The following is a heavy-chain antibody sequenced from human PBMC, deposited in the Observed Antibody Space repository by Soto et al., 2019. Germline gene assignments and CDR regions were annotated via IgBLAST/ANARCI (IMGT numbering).Heavy chain of an antibody. V-gene: IGHV2-5*02. J-gene: IGHJ1*01. CDR1: GFSLSTSGVG. CDR3: AHTRAIVVIVAEDEYFQH. D-gene: IGHD3-22*01. CDR2: IYWDDDK. Sequence: QITLKESGPTLVKPTQTLTLTCTFSGFSLSTSGVGVGWIRQPPGKGLEWLALIYWDDDKRYSPSLKSRLTITKDTSKNQVVLTMTIVDPADTATYSCAHTRAIVVIVAEDEYFQHWGQGTLVTVSS.